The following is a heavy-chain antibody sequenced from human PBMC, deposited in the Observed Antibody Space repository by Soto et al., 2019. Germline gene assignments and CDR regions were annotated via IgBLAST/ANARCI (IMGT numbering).Heavy chain of an antibody. Sequence: EVQLLESGGGSVQPGGSLILSCAASGFTFSSYAMSWVRQAPGKGLEWVSASSGTGSSTNYADSVEGRFTISRDNSKNTLYLQMSSLRAEDTAVYYCAKAGGIAVPGSHLDYWGPGNPGHRLL. J-gene: IGHJ4*02. V-gene: IGHV3-23*01. D-gene: IGHD6-19*01. CDR3: AKAGGIAVPGSHLDY. CDR2: SSGTGSST. CDR1: GFTFSSYA.